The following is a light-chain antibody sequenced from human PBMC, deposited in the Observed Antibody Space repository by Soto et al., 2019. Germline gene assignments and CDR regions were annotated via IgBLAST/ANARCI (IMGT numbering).Light chain of an antibody. CDR2: QVS. CDR1: SGDVGGYDY. CDR3: CSYTGGNSVV. J-gene: IGLJ2*01. Sequence: QSVLTQPPSASGSLGQSVTISCTGTSGDVGGYDYVSWYQQHPGKAPKLIIYQVSQRASGVPDRFSGSKSGNTASLTVSGLQAEDETDYYCCSYTGGNSVVFGGGTKLTVL. V-gene: IGLV2-8*01.